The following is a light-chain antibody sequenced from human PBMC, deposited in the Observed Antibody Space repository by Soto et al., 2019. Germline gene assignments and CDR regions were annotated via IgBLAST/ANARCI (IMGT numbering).Light chain of an antibody. CDR1: QGISSW. CDR2: DAS. CDR3: QQYNSYSPLT. J-gene: IGKJ4*01. V-gene: IGKV1-5*01. Sequence: DIQMTQSPSTLSASVGDRVTITCRASQGISSWLAWYQQKPGKAPKLLIYDASSLQSGVPSRFSGSGSGTEFSLPISSLQPDDFATYYCQQYNSYSPLTFGGGTKVEIK.